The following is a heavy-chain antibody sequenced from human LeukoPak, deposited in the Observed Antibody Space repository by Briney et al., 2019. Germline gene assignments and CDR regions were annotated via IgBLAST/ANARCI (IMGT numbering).Heavy chain of an antibody. D-gene: IGHD3-10*01. V-gene: IGHV3-33*01. CDR2: IWYDGSNK. Sequence: QPGGSLRLSCAASGFTFSIDAMHCVCQAPGKGLEWVAVIWYDGSNKYYADSVKGRFTISRDNSKNTLYLQMNSLRVEDSALYYCARGYYGSGSYYMGNYWGQGTLVTVSS. J-gene: IGHJ4*02. CDR3: ARGYYGSGSYYMGNY. CDR1: GFTFSIDA.